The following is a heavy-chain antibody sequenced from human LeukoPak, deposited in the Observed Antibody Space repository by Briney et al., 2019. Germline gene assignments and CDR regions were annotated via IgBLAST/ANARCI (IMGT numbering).Heavy chain of an antibody. V-gene: IGHV3-11*06. D-gene: IGHD2-2*01. Sequence: GGSLRLSCAASGFTFSDYYMSWIRQAPGKGLEWVSYISSSSSYTNYADSVKGRFTISRDNAKNSLYLQMNSLRAEDTAVYYCARSARVVPAAHFDYWAREPWSPSPQ. CDR1: GFTFSDYY. J-gene: IGHJ4*02. CDR2: ISSSSSYT. CDR3: ARSARVVPAAHFDY.